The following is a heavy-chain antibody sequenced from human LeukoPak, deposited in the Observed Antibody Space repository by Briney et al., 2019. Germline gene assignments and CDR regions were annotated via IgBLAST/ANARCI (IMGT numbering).Heavy chain of an antibody. Sequence: SETLSLTCTVSGYSISSGYYWSWIRQPAGKGLEWIGRIYTSGSTNYNPSLKSRVTMSVDTSKNQFSLKLSSVTAADTAVYYCASTLWFGLGRHDNWYDPWGQGTLVTVSS. V-gene: IGHV4-4*07. CDR2: IYTSGST. D-gene: IGHD3-10*01. CDR1: GYSISSGYY. CDR3: ASTLWFGLGRHDNWYDP. J-gene: IGHJ5*02.